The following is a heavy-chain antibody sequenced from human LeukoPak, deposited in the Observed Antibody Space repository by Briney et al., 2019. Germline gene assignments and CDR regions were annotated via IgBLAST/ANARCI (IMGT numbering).Heavy chain of an antibody. CDR3: ATPGLARAY. CDR2: IYYSGNT. V-gene: IGHV4-39*01. Sequence: SETLSLTCTVSGGSISSSSYYWGWIRQPPGKGLEWIGSIYYSGNTYYNASLKSRVTISGDTSKNQFSLILSSVTAADTAVYYCATPGLARAYWGQGTLVTVSS. CDR1: GGSISSSSYY. J-gene: IGHJ4*02.